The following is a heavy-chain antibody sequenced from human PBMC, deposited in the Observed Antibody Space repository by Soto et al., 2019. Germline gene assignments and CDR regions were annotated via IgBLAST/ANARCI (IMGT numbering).Heavy chain of an antibody. CDR3: ASPKIAFYNWFDP. CDR1: GGSINSSSYY. V-gene: IGHV4-39*01. D-gene: IGHD3-3*02. Sequence: SETLSLTCTVSGGSINSSSYYWGWLRQPPGKGLEWIGSIYYSGSTYYNPSLKSRVTISVDTSKNQFSLKLSSVTAADTAVYYCASPKIAFYNWFDPWGQGTLVTVS. CDR2: IYYSGST. J-gene: IGHJ5*02.